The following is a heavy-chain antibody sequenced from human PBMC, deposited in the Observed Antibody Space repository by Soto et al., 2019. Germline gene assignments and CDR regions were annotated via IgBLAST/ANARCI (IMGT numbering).Heavy chain of an antibody. CDR2: IYHSGST. CDR1: GGSISSGGYS. J-gene: IGHJ4*02. Sequence: SETLSLSCAVSGGSISSGGYSWSWIRQPPGKGLEWIGYIYHSGSTYYNPSLKSRVTISVDRSKNQFSLKLSSVTAADTAVYYCARAVPSTGTLDYWGQGTLVTVSS. CDR3: ARAVPSTGTLDY. V-gene: IGHV4-30-2*01. D-gene: IGHD1-1*01.